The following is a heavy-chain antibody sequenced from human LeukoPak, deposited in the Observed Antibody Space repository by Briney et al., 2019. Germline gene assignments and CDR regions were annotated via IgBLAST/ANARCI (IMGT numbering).Heavy chain of an antibody. CDR1: GFTFSSSA. D-gene: IGHD1-26*01. CDR3: AKRNSGSYSRGFDY. Sequence: GGSLRLSCAASGFTFSSSAMSWVHQTPGKGLEWVSTITDNGGSTYFADSVKGRFTISRDNSKNTLHLQMNSLRADDTAVYYCAKRNSGSYSRGFDYWGQGTLVTVSS. J-gene: IGHJ4*02. V-gene: IGHV3-23*01. CDR2: ITDNGGST.